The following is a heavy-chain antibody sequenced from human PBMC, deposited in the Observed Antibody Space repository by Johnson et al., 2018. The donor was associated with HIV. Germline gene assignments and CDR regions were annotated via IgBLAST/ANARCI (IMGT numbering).Heavy chain of an antibody. CDR1: GFTFSNAW. Sequence: VQLVESGGGLVQPGGSLRLSCAASGFTFSNAWMSWVRQAPGKGLEWVGRIKSKTDGGTTDYAAPVKGRFTISRDDSKNTLYLQMNSLRAEDTAVYYCARDTDIVVVPARGDAFDIWGQGTMVTVSS. V-gene: IGHV3-15*01. J-gene: IGHJ3*02. CDR2: IKSKTDGGTT. D-gene: IGHD2-2*01. CDR3: ARDTDIVVVPARGDAFDI.